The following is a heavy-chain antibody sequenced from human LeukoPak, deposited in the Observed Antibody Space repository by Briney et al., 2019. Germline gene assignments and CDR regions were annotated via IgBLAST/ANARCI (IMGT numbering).Heavy chain of an antibody. Sequence: SGTLSLTCAVSGGSISSSNWWSWVRQPPGKGLEWIGEIYHSGSTNYNPSLKSRVTISVDTSKNQFSLKLSSVTAADTAVYYCARDWHYSGSYYVDYWGQGTLVTVSS. CDR3: ARDWHYSGSYYVDY. D-gene: IGHD1-26*01. CDR2: IYHSGST. V-gene: IGHV4-4*02. CDR1: GGSISSSNW. J-gene: IGHJ4*02.